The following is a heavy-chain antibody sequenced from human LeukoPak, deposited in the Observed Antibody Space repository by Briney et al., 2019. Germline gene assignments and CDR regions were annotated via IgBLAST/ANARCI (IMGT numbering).Heavy chain of an antibody. CDR3: AKDENRWLAPHAFDI. Sequence: GGSLRPSCVAPGFTFDDFTMHWVRLAPGKGLEWVSGIDWNGFNKDYADSVKGRFTISRDNAKNSLYLQMNSLSSEDMALYFCAKDENRWLAPHAFDIWGQGTMVTVSS. CDR1: GFTFDDFT. J-gene: IGHJ3*02. V-gene: IGHV3-9*03. D-gene: IGHD5-24*01. CDR2: IDWNGFNK.